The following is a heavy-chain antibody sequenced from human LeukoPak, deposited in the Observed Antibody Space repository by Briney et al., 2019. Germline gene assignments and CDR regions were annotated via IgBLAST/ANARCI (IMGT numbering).Heavy chain of an antibody. D-gene: IGHD4-23*01. V-gene: IGHV1-69*01. CDR1: GGTFSSYA. CDR2: IIPIFGTA. Sequence: SVKVSCKASGGTFSSYAISWVRQAPGQGLELMGGIIPIFGTANYAQKFQGRVTITADESTSTAYMELSSLRSEDTAVYYCATSTVVKYFAWFDPWGQGTLVTVSS. CDR3: ATSTVVKYFAWFDP. J-gene: IGHJ5*02.